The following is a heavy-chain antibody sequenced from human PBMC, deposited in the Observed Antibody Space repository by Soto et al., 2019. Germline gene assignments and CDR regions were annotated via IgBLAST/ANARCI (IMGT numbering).Heavy chain of an antibody. CDR1: GGSISSYY. V-gene: IGHV4-4*07. CDR3: ARDGITGTYYYYGMDV. Sequence: QVQLQESGPGLVKPSETLSLTCTVSGGSISSYYWSWIRQPAGKGLEWIGRIYTSGSTNYNPSLKSRVTMSVDTSKNQFSLKLSSVTAADTAVYYCARDGITGTYYYYGMDVWGQGTTVTVSS. CDR2: IYTSGST. J-gene: IGHJ6*02. D-gene: IGHD1-7*01.